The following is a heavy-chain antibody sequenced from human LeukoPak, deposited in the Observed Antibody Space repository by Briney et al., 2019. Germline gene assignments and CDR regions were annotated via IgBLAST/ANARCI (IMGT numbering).Heavy chain of an antibody. CDR3: ARDRSGSWHFDS. Sequence: GGSLRLSCAASGFTFSSYGMHWVRQAPGKGLEWVAVIWYDGSNKYYADSVKGRFTISRDNSKNTLYLQMNSLRDEDTAVYYCARDRSGSWHFDSWGQGTLVTVSS. CDR2: IWYDGSNK. D-gene: IGHD1-26*01. J-gene: IGHJ4*02. CDR1: GFTFSSYG. V-gene: IGHV3-33*01.